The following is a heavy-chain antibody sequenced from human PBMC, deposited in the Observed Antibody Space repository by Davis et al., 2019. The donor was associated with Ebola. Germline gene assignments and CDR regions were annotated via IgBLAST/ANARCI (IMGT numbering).Heavy chain of an antibody. CDR3: AKDTSNVWFDV. V-gene: IGHV3-23*03. J-gene: IGHJ3*01. Sequence: GESLKISCAASGFTFSSYAMHWVRQAPGKGLEWVSVIYSGGSTYYADSVKGRFTISRDNSKNTLHLQMNSLRVEDTAIYYCAKDTSNVWFDVWGQGTMVTVSS. CDR1: GFTFSSYA. CDR2: IYSGGST. D-gene: IGHD6-19*01.